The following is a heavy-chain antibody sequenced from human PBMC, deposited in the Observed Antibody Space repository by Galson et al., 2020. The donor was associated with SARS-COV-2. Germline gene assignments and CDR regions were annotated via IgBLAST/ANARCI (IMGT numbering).Heavy chain of an antibody. Sequence: TGGSLRLSCAASGFTFSSYSMNWVRQAPGKGLEWVSSISSSSSYIYYADSVKGRFTISRDNAKNSLYLQMNSLRAEDTAVYYCAREEDPGIAVAVAYYYYGMDVWGQGTTVTVSS. D-gene: IGHD6-19*01. CDR1: GFTFSSYS. CDR3: AREEDPGIAVAVAYYYYGMDV. V-gene: IGHV3-21*01. J-gene: IGHJ6*02. CDR2: ISSSSSYI.